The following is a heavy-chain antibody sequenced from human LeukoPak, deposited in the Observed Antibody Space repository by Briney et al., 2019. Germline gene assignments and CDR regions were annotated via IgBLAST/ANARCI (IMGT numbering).Heavy chain of an antibody. J-gene: IGHJ3*02. Sequence: ASVKVSCKASGYTFTGYYMHWVRQAPGQGLEWMGRINPNSGGTNYAQKFQGRVNMTRDTSISRAYMEVSRLRSDDTAVYYCARDKARSYYDSSGYYPPLDAFDIWGQGTMVTVPS. CDR2: INPNSGGT. D-gene: IGHD3-22*01. V-gene: IGHV1-2*06. CDR3: ARDKARSYYDSSGYYPPLDAFDI. CDR1: GYTFTGYY.